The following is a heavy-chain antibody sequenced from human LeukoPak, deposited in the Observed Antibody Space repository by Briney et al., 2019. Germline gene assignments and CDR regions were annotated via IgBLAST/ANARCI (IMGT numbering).Heavy chain of an antibody. J-gene: IGHJ4*02. Sequence: GGSLRLSCAASGFTFSSYAMSWVRQAPGKGLEWVSAISGSGGSTYYADSVKGRFTNTRDNSKNTLYLQMNSLRAEDTAVYYCAKDRSIAAAKAGNDYWGQGTLVTVSS. D-gene: IGHD6-13*01. CDR1: GFTFSSYA. CDR3: AKDRSIAAAKAGNDY. V-gene: IGHV3-23*01. CDR2: ISGSGGST.